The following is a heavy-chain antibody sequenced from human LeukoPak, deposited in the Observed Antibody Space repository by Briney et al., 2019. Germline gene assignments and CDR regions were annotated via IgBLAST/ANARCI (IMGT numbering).Heavy chain of an antibody. J-gene: IGHJ4*02. V-gene: IGHV4-38-2*02. CDR3: ARVNTPVATFDY. CDR1: GYSISSTFY. CDR2: ISHSATT. Sequence: SETLSLTCNVSGYSISSTFYGAWIQQPPGKGLEWIATISHSATTYYTPSLKSRLTMSVDTSKNQFSLKLSSVTVAGTAVYYCARVNTPVATFDYWGQGTLVTVSS. D-gene: IGHD2-15*01.